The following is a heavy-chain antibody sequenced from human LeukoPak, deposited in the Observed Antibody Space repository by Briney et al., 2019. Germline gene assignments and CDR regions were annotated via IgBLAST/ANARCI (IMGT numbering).Heavy chain of an antibody. CDR3: ARDGLLTRTGMDV. Sequence: ASVKVSCKASGGSLSDYTISWVRQAPGQGLEWMGGIIPMLGTAKYAQNFQGRVTITTDDSLSTVYMELSSLRFEDTASYFCARDGLLTRTGMDVWGKGTTVTVSS. D-gene: IGHD3/OR15-3a*01. V-gene: IGHV1-69*16. CDR1: GGSLSDYT. J-gene: IGHJ6*03. CDR2: IIPMLGTA.